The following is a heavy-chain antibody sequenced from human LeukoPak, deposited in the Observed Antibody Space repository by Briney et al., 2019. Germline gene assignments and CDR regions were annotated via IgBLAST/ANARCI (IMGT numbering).Heavy chain of an antibody. CDR3: ASEHG. V-gene: IGHV4-34*01. CDR2: INHSGST. D-gene: IGHD2-21*01. Sequence: SETLSLTCAVYGGSFSGYYWSWIRQPPGKGLEWIGEINHSGSTNYNPSLKSRVTISVDTSKNQFSLKLSSVTAADTALYYCASEHGWGQGTLVTVSS. CDR1: GGSFSGYY. J-gene: IGHJ4*02.